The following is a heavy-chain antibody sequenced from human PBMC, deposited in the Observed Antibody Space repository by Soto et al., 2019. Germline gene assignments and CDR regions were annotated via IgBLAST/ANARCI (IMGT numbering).Heavy chain of an antibody. D-gene: IGHD6-19*01. CDR2: IYSADTT. CDR1: GFAFSSNY. Sequence: PGGSLRLSCAAPGFAFSSNYMSWVRQAPGKGLEWISLIYSADTTYYADSVKGRFTISRDNPKNTLYLHMNSLRVDDSAVYYCERRGSGWYEGWFDSWGQGTLVTVSS. J-gene: IGHJ5*01. CDR3: ERRGSGWYEGWFDS. V-gene: IGHV3-53*01.